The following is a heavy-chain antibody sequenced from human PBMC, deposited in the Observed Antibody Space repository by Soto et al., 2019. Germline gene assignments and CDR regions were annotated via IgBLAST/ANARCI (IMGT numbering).Heavy chain of an antibody. D-gene: IGHD2-8*01. Sequence: QVQLVQSGAEVKKPGASVKVSCKASGYTFTSYYMHWVRQAPGQGLEWMGIINPSGGSTSDAQKCQGRVTMTRDTSPSTVYMELSSLRSEHTAVYYCARGYCTTGVCYYYYYYYGMDVWVQGTTVTVSS. CDR1: GYTFTSYY. V-gene: IGHV1-46*01. CDR2: INPSGGST. CDR3: ARGYCTTGVCYYYYYYYGMDV. J-gene: IGHJ6*02.